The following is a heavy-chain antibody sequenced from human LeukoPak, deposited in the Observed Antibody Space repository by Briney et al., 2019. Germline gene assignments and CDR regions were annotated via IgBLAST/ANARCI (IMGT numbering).Heavy chain of an antibody. V-gene: IGHV3-30*18. D-gene: IGHD3-22*01. J-gene: IGHJ5*02. CDR1: GFTFSNYG. Sequence: PGGSLRLSCAASGFTFSNYGMHWVRQAPGKGLEWVALISYDGSNKYYADSVKGRFTISRDNSKNTLYLQMNSLRAEDTAVFYCAKESGNYDSSGYYYAWIDPWGQGTLVTVSS. CDR2: ISYDGSNK. CDR3: AKESGNYDSSGYYYAWIDP.